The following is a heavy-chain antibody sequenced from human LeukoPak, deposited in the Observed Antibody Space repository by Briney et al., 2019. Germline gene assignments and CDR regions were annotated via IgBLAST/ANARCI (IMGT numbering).Heavy chain of an antibody. CDR1: GYTFTSYD. D-gene: IGHD3-10*01. V-gene: IGHV1-8*01. J-gene: IGHJ6*03. CDR2: MNPNSGNT. CDR3: ARGGYYYGSGSPIYYYYYMDV. Sequence: ASVKVSCTASGYTFTSYDINWVRQAPGQGLEWMGWMNPNSGNTGYAQTFQGRVTMTRNTSISTAYMELSSLRSEDTAVYYCARGGYYYGSGSPIYYYYYMDVWGKGTTVTVSS.